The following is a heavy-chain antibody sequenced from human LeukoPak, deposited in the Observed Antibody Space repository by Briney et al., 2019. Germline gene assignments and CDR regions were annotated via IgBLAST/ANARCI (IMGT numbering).Heavy chain of an antibody. CDR2: IIPIFGTA. CDR3: ARDYTGYSYYYMDV. V-gene: IGHV1-69*13. CDR1: GGTFSSYA. Sequence: ASVKVSCKASGGTFSSYAISWVRQAPGQGLEWMGGIIPIFGTANYAQKFQGRVTITADESTNAVYMQLSSLRSEDTAVYYCARDYTGYSYYYMDVWGKGTTVTVSS. J-gene: IGHJ6*03. D-gene: IGHD3-16*01.